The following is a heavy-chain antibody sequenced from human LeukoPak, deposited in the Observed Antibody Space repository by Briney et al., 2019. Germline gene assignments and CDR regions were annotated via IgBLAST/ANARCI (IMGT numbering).Heavy chain of an antibody. CDR1: GFTLSSYS. D-gene: IGHD3-9*01. V-gene: IGHV3-21*01. J-gene: IGHJ4*02. Sequence: PGGSLRLSCAASGFTLSSYSMNWVRQAPGKGLEWVSSISSSSSYIYYADSVKGRFTISRDNAKNSLYLQMNSLRAEDTAVYYCARDYDILTGYPGWGQGTLVTVSS. CDR3: ARDYDILTGYPG. CDR2: ISSSSSYI.